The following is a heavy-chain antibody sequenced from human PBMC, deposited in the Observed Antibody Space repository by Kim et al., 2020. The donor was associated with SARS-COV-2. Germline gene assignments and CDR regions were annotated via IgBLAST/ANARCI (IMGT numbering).Heavy chain of an antibody. CDR3: AKAPRGGSYSAEYFQH. Sequence: GGSLRLSCAASGFTFSSYGMHWVRQAPGKGLEWVAVISYDGSNKYYADSVKGRFTISRDNSKNTLYLQMNSLRAEDTAVYYCAKAPRGGSYSAEYFQHWGQGTLVTVSS. J-gene: IGHJ1*01. CDR1: GFTFSSYG. V-gene: IGHV3-30*18. D-gene: IGHD1-26*01. CDR2: ISYDGSNK.